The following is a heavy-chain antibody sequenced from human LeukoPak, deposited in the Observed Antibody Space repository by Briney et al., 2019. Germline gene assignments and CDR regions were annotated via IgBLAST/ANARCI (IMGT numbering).Heavy chain of an antibody. CDR1: GFTFSTYG. CDR3: ARASSSGWRGNLDY. Sequence: GGSLRLSCAASGFTFSTYGMHWVRQAPGQGLEWLAAISYHGGNQYYAASVKGRFTISRDNSDNTLYLQMNSLRAEDTAVYYCARASSSGWRGNLDYWGQGTLVTVSS. J-gene: IGHJ4*02. CDR2: ISYHGGNQ. V-gene: IGHV3-30*03. D-gene: IGHD6-19*01.